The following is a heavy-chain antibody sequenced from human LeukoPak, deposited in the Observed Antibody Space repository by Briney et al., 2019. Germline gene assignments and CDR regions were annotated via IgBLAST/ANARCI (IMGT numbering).Heavy chain of an antibody. V-gene: IGHV1-69*13. Sequence: ASVKVSCKASGGTFSSYAISWVRQAPGQGLEWMGGIIPIFGTANYAQKFQGRVTITADESTSTAYMELSSLRSEDTAVYYCARTVVTWPAPLAHWGQGTLVTVSS. D-gene: IGHD4-23*01. J-gene: IGHJ4*02. CDR2: IIPIFGTA. CDR3: ARTVVTWPAPLAH. CDR1: GGTFSSYA.